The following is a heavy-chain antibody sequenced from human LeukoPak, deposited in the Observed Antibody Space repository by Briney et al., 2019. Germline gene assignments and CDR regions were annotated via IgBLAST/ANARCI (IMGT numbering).Heavy chain of an antibody. J-gene: IGHJ4*02. CDR2: IRYDGSNK. Sequence: GGPLRLSCAASGFTFSSYGMHWVRQAPGKGLEWVAFIRYDGSNKYYADSVKGRFTISRDNSKNTLYLQMNSLRAEDTAVYYCAKDTGYSYGSDFDYWGQGTLVSVSS. D-gene: IGHD5-18*01. CDR3: AKDTGYSYGSDFDY. CDR1: GFTFSSYG. V-gene: IGHV3-30*02.